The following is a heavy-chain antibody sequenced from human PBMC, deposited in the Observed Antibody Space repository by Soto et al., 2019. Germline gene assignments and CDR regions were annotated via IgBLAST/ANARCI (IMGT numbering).Heavy chain of an antibody. CDR3: TTEIVVVPAAIVYYYYYYGMDV. Sequence: GGSLRLSCAASGFTFSNAWMNWVRQAPGKGLEWVGRIKSKTDGGTTDYAAPVKGRFTISRDDSKNTLYLQMNSLKTEDTAVYYCTTEIVVVPAAIVYYYYYYGMDVWGQGTTVTVSS. CDR2: IKSKTDGGTT. D-gene: IGHD2-2*01. V-gene: IGHV3-15*07. J-gene: IGHJ6*02. CDR1: GFTFSNAW.